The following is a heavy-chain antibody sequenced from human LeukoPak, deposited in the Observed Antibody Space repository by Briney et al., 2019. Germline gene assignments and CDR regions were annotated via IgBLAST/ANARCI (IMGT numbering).Heavy chain of an antibody. Sequence: ASVKVSCKASGYTFTGYYIHWVRQAPGQGLEWMGLINPNGGSTSYAQKFQGRVTMTRDTSTSTVYMELSSLRSEDTAVYYCARAAGDSYGYRYFFDYWDQGTLVTVSS. CDR3: ARAAGDSYGYRYFFDY. D-gene: IGHD5-18*01. V-gene: IGHV1-46*01. CDR1: GYTFTGYY. J-gene: IGHJ4*01. CDR2: INPNGGST.